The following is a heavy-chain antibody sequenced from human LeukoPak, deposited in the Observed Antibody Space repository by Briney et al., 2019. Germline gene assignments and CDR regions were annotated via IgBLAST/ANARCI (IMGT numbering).Heavy chain of an antibody. J-gene: IGHJ6*02. V-gene: IGHV1-69*13. CDR3: AKIRVPAALATGYYYGMDV. D-gene: IGHD2-2*01. Sequence: SVKVSCKASGGTFSSYAISWVRQAPGQGLKWMGGIIPIFGTANYAQKFQGRVTITADESTSTAYMELSSLRSEDTAVYYCAKIRVPAALATGYYYGMDVGGQGTTVTVSS. CDR2: IIPIFGTA. CDR1: GGTFSSYA.